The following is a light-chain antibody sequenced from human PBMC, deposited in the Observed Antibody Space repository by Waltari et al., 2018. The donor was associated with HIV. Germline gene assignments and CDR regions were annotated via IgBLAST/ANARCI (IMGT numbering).Light chain of an antibody. CDR2: DNT. CDR3: SSFTTSSTWV. V-gene: IGLV1-40*01. J-gene: IGLJ3*02. CDR1: SSNIGAGYD. Sequence: QSVLTQPPSVSGAPGQRVTISCTGSSSNIGAGYDVHWYQQLPGRAPKLLIYDNTNRASGVPDRFAGSKAGTSAGLAITGLQAEDEGDYYCSSFTTSSTWVFGGGTKLTVL.